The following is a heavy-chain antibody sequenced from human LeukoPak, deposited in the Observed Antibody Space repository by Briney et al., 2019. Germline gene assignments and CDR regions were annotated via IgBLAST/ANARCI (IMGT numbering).Heavy chain of an antibody. CDR1: GFTVSSNY. CDR3: ARGEYQLPQGN. J-gene: IGHJ4*02. CDR2: IYSGGST. V-gene: IGHV3-66*02. Sequence: GGSLRLSCAASGFTVSSNYMSWVRQAPGKGLEWVSVIYSGGSTYYADSVKGRFSISRDNSKNTLYLQMNSLRAEDTAVYYCARGEYQLPQGNWGQGTLVTVSS. D-gene: IGHD2-2*01.